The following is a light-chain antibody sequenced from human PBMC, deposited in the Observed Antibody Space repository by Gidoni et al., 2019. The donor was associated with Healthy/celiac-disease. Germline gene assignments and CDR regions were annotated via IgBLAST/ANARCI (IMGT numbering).Light chain of an antibody. J-gene: IGKJ4*01. Sequence: ELVLTQSPATLSLSPGDRATLSCRASQSVSSYLAWYQQKPGQAPRLLIYDASNRATGIPARFSGSGSGTDFTLTISSLAPEDFAVYYCQQRSNWLTFGGGTKVEIK. CDR1: QSVSSY. V-gene: IGKV3-11*01. CDR2: DAS. CDR3: QQRSNWLT.